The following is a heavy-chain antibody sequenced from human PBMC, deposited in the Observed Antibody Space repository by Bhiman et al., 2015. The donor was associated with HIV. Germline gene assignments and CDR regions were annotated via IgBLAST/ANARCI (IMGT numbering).Heavy chain of an antibody. V-gene: IGHV3-7*01. CDR1: GFPFASFW. J-gene: IGHJ4*02. Sequence: EVQLVESGGTLVQPGDSLRLSCEASGFPFASFWMTWVRQAPGKGLEWVANINQDGSEKYYVDSVKGRFTISRDNAKSSLYLQMNTLRAEDTALYYCAREAVAGSVYFNYWGQGTLVTVSS. D-gene: IGHD6-19*01. CDR2: INQDGSEK. CDR3: AREAVAGSVYFNY.